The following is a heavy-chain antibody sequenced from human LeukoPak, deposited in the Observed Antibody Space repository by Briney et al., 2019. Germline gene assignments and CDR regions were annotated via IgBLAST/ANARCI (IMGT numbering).Heavy chain of an antibody. CDR2: ISGSGGST. Sequence: PGGSLRLSCAASGFTFSSYAMSWVRQAPGKGLEWVSAISGSGGSTYYADSVKGRFTISRDNSKNTLYLQMDSLRAEDTAVYYCAKTMIAEYYFDYWGQGTLVTVSS. J-gene: IGHJ4*02. CDR3: AKTMIAEYYFDY. D-gene: IGHD3-22*01. V-gene: IGHV3-23*01. CDR1: GFTFSSYA.